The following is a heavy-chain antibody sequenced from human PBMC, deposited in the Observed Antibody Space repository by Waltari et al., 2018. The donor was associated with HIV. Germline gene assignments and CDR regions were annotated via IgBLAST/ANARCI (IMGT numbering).Heavy chain of an antibody. V-gene: IGHV3-7*01. CDR1: AFTFHTYW. CDR2: INQDASKT. CDR3: ARALATADFY. Sequence: EVQLVESGGGLVQPGGPLRLSCAASAFTFHTYWLHWVRQAPGKGLEWVANINQDASKTYYLGSVKGRFTISRDNAKNSLYLQMSSVRVEDTAVYYCARALATADFYWGQGTLVTVSS. J-gene: IGHJ4*02. D-gene: IGHD6-13*01.